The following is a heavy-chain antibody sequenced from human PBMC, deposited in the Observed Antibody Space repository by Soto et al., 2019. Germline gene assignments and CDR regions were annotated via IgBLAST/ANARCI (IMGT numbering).Heavy chain of an antibody. CDR3: ARQITMIPHNWFDP. CDR1: GGSISSGDYY. Sequence: SETLSLTCTVSGGSISSGDYYWSWIRQPPGKGLEWIGYIYYSGSTYYNPSLKSRVTISVDTSKNQFSLKLSSVTAADTSVYYCARQITMIPHNWFDPWGQGTLVTVSS. D-gene: IGHD3-22*01. CDR2: IYYSGST. J-gene: IGHJ5*02. V-gene: IGHV4-30-4*01.